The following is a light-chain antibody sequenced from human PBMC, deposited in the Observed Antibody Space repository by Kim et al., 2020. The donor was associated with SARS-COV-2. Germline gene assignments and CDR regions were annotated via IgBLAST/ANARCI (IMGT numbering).Light chain of an antibody. J-gene: IGLJ1*01. CDR2: DVS. Sequence: GRSITITCPGTSSDVGGYNYVSRYHPHPGRAPTLMIYDVSQRPSGVSHRFSGFKSGNTASLTISGLQAEDEADYYCSSYTVSTTYVFGTGTKVTVL. V-gene: IGLV2-14*04. CDR1: SSDVGGYNY. CDR3: SSYTVSTTYV.